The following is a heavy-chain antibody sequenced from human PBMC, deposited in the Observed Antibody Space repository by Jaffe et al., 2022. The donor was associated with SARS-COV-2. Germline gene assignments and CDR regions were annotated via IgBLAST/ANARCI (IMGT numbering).Heavy chain of an antibody. J-gene: IGHJ4*02. CDR2: MYHSGAT. CDR1: GYSISSGYY. D-gene: IGHD1-1*01. CDR3: ARGRVQLWFLFDY. Sequence: QVQLQESGPGLVKPSETLSLTCTVSGYSISSGYYWGWIRQPPGRGLEWIGTMYHSGATYYNPSLKSRVTISVDTSKNQFSLKLSSVTAADTAVYYCARGRVQLWFLFDYWGQGNLVTVSS. V-gene: IGHV4-38-2*02.